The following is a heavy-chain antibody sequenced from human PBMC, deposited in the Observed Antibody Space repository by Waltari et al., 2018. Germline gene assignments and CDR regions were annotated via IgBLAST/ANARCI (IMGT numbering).Heavy chain of an antibody. CDR1: GFTFSSYA. D-gene: IGHD3-22*01. CDR2: ISGRGGRT. J-gene: IGHJ4*02. CDR3: AKGAPSYYDSSGYYYTGAFDY. V-gene: IGHV3-23*01. Sequence: EVQLLESGGGLVQPGGSLRLSCAASGFTFSSYAMSWVRQAPGKGLEWVSAISGRGGRTYYADSVKGRFTISRDNSKNTLYLQMNSLRAEDTAVYYCAKGAPSYYDSSGYYYTGAFDYWGQGTLVTVSS.